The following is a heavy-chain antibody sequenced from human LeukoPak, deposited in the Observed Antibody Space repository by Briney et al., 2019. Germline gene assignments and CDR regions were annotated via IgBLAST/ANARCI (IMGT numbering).Heavy chain of an antibody. Sequence: ASVTVSCKASGGTFSSYAISWVRQAPGQGLEWMGGIIPIFGTANYAQKFQGRVTITADESTSTAYMELSSLRSEDTAVYYCASETYYYDSSGYYLFDYWGQGTLATVSS. CDR2: IIPIFGTA. V-gene: IGHV1-69*13. CDR1: GGTFSSYA. J-gene: IGHJ4*02. D-gene: IGHD3-22*01. CDR3: ASETYYYDSSGYYLFDY.